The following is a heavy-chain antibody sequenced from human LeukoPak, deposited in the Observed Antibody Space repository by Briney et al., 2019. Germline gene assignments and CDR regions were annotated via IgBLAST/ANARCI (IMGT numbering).Heavy chain of an antibody. CDR3: ARGAVAGVDY. Sequence: SETLSLTCTVSGGSISSYYWSWIRQPPGKGLEWIGYIYYRSTNYNPSLKSRVTISVDTSKNQFSLKLTSVTAADTAVYYCARGAVAGVDYWGQGALVTVSS. CDR1: GGSISSYY. V-gene: IGHV4-59*08. D-gene: IGHD6-19*01. J-gene: IGHJ4*02. CDR2: IYYRST.